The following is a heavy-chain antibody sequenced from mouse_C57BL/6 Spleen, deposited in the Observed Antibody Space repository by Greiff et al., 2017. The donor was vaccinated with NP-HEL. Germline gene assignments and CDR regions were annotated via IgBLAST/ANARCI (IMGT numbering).Heavy chain of an antibody. D-gene: IGHD1-1*01. CDR1: GYTFTSYW. J-gene: IGHJ1*03. CDR2: IGPSDSYT. CDR3: ARGGSNYGYFEV. V-gene: IGHV1-59*01. Sequence: QVLLQQPGAELVRPGTSVKLSCKASGYTFTSYWLHWVKQRPGQGLEWIGVIGPSDSYTNYNQKFKGTATLTVDTSSSTAYMQLSSLTSEDSAVYYCARGGSNYGYFEVWGTGTTVTVSS.